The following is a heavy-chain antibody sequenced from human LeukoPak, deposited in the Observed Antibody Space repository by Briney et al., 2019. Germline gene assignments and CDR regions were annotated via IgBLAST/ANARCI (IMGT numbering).Heavy chain of an antibody. J-gene: IGHJ5*02. V-gene: IGHV3-23*01. Sequence: GGSLRLSCAASGFTFSSYTMNWVRQAPGKGLEWVSTISSSSLSTDYADSVKGRFTVSRDNSKNTLYLQMNSLRVEDTALYYCAKYPAGGSVGWFDPWGQGTLVTVSS. D-gene: IGHD2-15*01. CDR1: GFTFSSYT. CDR3: AKYPAGGSVGWFDP. CDR2: ISSSSLST.